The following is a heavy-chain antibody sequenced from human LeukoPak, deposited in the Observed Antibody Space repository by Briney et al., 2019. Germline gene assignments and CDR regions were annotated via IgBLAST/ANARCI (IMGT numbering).Heavy chain of an antibody. D-gene: IGHD4-23*01. CDR3: AREDYGGNSGDAFDI. Sequence: GGSLRLSCAASGFTFSSYSMNWVRQAPGKGLEWVSSISSSSSYIYYADSVKGRFTISRDNAKNSLYLRMNSLRAEDTAVYYCAREDYGGNSGDAFDIWGQGTMVTVSS. J-gene: IGHJ3*02. V-gene: IGHV3-21*01. CDR1: GFTFSSYS. CDR2: ISSSSSYI.